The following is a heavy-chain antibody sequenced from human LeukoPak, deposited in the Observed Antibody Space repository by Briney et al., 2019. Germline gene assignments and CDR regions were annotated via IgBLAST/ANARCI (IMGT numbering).Heavy chain of an antibody. J-gene: IGHJ4*02. Sequence: SETLSLTCTVSGGSISSYYWSWIRQPPGKGLEWIGYIYYSGSTNYNPSLKSRVTISVDTSKNQFSLKLSSVTAADTAVYYCARDSPYDSSGYYHNYFDYWGQGTLVTVSS. CDR3: ARDSPYDSSGYYHNYFDY. D-gene: IGHD3-22*01. V-gene: IGHV4-59*01. CDR2: IYYSGST. CDR1: GGSISSYY.